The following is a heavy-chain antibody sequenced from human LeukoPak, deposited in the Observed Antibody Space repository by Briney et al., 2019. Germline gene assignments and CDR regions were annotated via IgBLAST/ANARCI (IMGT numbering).Heavy chain of an antibody. CDR3: ARTTTTFDD. V-gene: IGHV4-59*01. D-gene: IGHD4-11*01. CDR2: ISYSGST. J-gene: IGHJ4*02. Sequence: SETLSLTCTVSGGSISSYYWSWIRQPPGKGLEWIGYISYSGSTNYSPSLKGRVTISVDMSKNHFSLNLTSVTAADTAVYYCARTTTTFDDWGQGTLVTVSS. CDR1: GGSISSYY.